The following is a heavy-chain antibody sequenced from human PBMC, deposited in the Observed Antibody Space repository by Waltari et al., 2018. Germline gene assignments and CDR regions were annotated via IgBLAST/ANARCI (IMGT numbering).Heavy chain of an antibody. V-gene: IGHV4-39*01. CDR1: GGSITTNYN. D-gene: IGHD4-17*01. CDR3: GRIAFGDDGGYFQY. Sequence: QLPLQESGPGLVRPSETLSLTCTVSGGSITTNYNWAWIRQPPGKGLEWMGNMQYRGSTFYNPSLMSRVTRSLDTSKNQFSLTLTSVDAADTAVYFCGRIAFGDDGGYFQYWGQGTLVTVSS. CDR2: MQYRGST. J-gene: IGHJ1*01.